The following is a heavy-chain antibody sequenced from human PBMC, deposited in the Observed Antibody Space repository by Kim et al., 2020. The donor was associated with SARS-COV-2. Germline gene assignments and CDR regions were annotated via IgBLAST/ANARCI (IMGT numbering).Heavy chain of an antibody. J-gene: IGHJ4*02. D-gene: IGHD3-9*01. CDR3: ARHDILTGPFDY. V-gene: IGHV4-61*07. Sequence: YTPSLKRRVTISVDTSKNQFSLKLSSVTAADTAVYYCARHDILTGPFDYWGQGTLVTVSS.